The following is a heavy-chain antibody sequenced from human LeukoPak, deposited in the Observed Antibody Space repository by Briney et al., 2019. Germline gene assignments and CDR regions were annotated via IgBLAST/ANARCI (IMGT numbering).Heavy chain of an antibody. V-gene: IGHV5-51*01. CDR1: VYSLSSYW. J-gene: IGHJ4*02. CDR2: IYPGDFDT. CDR3: ARRSGSGWSRIDY. D-gene: IGHD6-19*01. Sequence: GESLKISCKGSVYSLSSYWIGWVRQMPGKGLEWMGLIYPGDFDTRYSPSFPSQVTISADKSISTAYLQWNSLKASDRAMDYCARRSGSGWSRIDYWGQGTLVTVSS.